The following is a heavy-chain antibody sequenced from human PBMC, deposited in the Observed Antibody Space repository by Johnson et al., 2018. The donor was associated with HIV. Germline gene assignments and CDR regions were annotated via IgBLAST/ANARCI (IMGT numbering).Heavy chain of an antibody. D-gene: IGHD2-15*01. J-gene: IGHJ3*02. CDR2: IKSESDGGTT. V-gene: IGHV3-15*01. CDR3: STGDIVVVAGAMLLHLHDAFDI. CDR1: GFTFSNAW. Sequence: VQLVESGGNLVQPGGSLRLSCAASGFTFSNAWMNWVRQAPGKGLEWVGRIKSESDGGTTDYPTPVKGRFTISRDDSKNMLYLQMNSLKIEDTAVYYCSTGDIVVVAGAMLLHLHDAFDIWGQGTMVTVSS.